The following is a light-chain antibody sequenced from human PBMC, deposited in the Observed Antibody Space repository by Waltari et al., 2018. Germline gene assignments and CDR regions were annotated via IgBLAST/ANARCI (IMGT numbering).Light chain of an antibody. CDR2: DAS. CDR3: QQRDNWPPVGT. V-gene: IGKV3-11*01. CDR1: QSVSSY. Sequence: EIVLTQSPVNLSLSPGESATLSCRASQSVSSYLAWYQQKPGQAPRLLIYDASNRASGIPARFSGSGSGTDFTLTISSLEPEDFAVYYCQQRDNWPPVGTFGPGTKVEIK. J-gene: IGKJ3*01.